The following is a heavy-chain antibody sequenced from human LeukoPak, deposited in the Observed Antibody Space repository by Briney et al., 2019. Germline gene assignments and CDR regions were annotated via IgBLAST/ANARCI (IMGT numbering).Heavy chain of an antibody. Sequence: SETLSLTCAVYGGSFSGYYWSWIRQPPGKGLEWIGEINHGGSTNYNPSLKSRVTISVDTSKNQFSLKLSSVTAADTAVYYCARGRIGIAAAGTLSWFDPWGQGTLVTVSS. J-gene: IGHJ5*02. D-gene: IGHD6-13*01. CDR2: INHGGST. CDR1: GGSFSGYY. V-gene: IGHV4-34*01. CDR3: ARGRIGIAAAGTLSWFDP.